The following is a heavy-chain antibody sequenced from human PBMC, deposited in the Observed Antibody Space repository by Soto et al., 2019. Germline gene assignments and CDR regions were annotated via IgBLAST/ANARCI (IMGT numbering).Heavy chain of an antibody. CDR3: VTVNLVGAAYYLDY. CDR2: VHYSGTT. CDR1: GGSIRNGDYY. V-gene: IGHV4-30-4*01. J-gene: IGHJ4*02. Sequence: QVQLQEWGPGLVKPSQTLSLTCTVSGGSIRNGDYYWGWIRQPPGKGLEWIGYVHYSGTTYSHPSLKRRVTISVDTSENEFSLRLSAVTAADTAVYYCVTVNLVGAAYYLDYWGPGTLVTVSS. D-gene: IGHD1-26*01.